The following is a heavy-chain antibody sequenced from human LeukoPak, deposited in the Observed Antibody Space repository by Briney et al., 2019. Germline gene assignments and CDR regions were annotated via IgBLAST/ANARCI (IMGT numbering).Heavy chain of an antibody. CDR3: TKATKWLAFDD. J-gene: IGHJ4*02. Sequence: PSETLSLTCTVSGGSTSSHFWSWIRQPPGKGLEWIGSIYTGGTTNYNPSLKSGVTISIDTSKNQLSLHLASVTAADTAVYYCTKATKWLAFDDWGRGTLVTVSS. V-gene: IGHV4-4*07. D-gene: IGHD6-19*01. CDR1: GGSTSSHF. CDR2: IYTGGTT.